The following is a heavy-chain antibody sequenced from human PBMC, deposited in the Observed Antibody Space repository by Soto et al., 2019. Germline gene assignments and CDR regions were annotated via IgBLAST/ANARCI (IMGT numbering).Heavy chain of an antibody. D-gene: IGHD3-22*01. V-gene: IGHV1-69*13. CDR1: GVTFSSYA. Sequence: SVKVSCKASGVTFSSYAISWVRQAPLQGREWMGVIIPIFGTANYAQKFQGRVTITAEESTSTAHMELSSLSSEDTAVYYCARVITTGYGMEVWGQGTTVTVSS. CDR2: IIPIFGTA. J-gene: IGHJ6*02. CDR3: ARVITTGYGMEV.